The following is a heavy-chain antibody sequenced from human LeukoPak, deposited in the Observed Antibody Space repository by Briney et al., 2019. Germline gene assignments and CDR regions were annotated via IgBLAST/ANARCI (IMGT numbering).Heavy chain of an antibody. J-gene: IGHJ4*02. Sequence: QPGGSLRLSCAASGFSFSSYGMSWVRQAPGKGLEWVSTISGSGGRTYYADSVKGRFTISKDNSKNTMYLQMNSLRAEDTAVYYCAKDRGGYYDSSGYGFFDYWGQGTLVAVSS. CDR1: GFSFSSYG. V-gene: IGHV3-23*01. CDR2: ISGSGGRT. CDR3: AKDRGGYYDSSGYGFFDY. D-gene: IGHD3-22*01.